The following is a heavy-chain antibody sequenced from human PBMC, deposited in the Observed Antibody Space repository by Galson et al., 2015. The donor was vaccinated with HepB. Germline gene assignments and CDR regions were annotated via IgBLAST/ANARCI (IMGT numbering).Heavy chain of an antibody. CDR3: ARDLAVGPTDYYRNMDV. V-gene: IGHV3-7*03. CDR1: GFIFSDFW. Sequence: SLRLSCAASGFIFSDFWMSWVRQAPGKGLEWVANIKQDGSQRQYVDSVKGRFTISRDNPKNSLYLQMNSLKTDDTAVYYRARDLAVGPTDYYRNMDVWGKGTTVTVSS. CDR2: IKQDGSQR. J-gene: IGHJ6*03. D-gene: IGHD1-26*01.